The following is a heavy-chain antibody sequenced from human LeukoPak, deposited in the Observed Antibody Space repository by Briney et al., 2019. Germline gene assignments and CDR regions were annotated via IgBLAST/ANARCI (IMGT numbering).Heavy chain of an antibody. J-gene: IGHJ4*02. CDR2: IIPIFGTA. V-gene: IGHV1-69*01. CDR3: ARDGYSSSWRNDY. D-gene: IGHD6-13*01. CDR1: GGTFSSYA. Sequence: ASVKVSCKASGGTFSSYAISWVRQAPGQGLEWMGGIIPIFGTANYAQKFQGRVTITADESTSTAYMELSSLRSEDTAVYYCARDGYSSSWRNDYWGQGTLVTVSS.